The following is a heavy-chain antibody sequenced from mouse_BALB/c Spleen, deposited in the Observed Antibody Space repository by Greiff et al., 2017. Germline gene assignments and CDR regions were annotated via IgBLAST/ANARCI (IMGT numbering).Heavy chain of an antibody. D-gene: IGHD2-1*01. Sequence: DVQLVESGGGLVQPGGSRKLSCAASGFTFSSFGMHWVRQAPEKGLEWVAYISSGSSTIYYADTVKGRFTISRDNPKNTLFLQMTSLRSEDTAMYYCARGDYGNYGFAYWGQGTLVTVSA. J-gene: IGHJ3*01. CDR1: GFTFSSFG. CDR3: ARGDYGNYGFAY. CDR2: ISSGSSTI. V-gene: IGHV5-17*02.